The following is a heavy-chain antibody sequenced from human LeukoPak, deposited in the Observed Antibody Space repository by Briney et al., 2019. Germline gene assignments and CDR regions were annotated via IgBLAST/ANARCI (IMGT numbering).Heavy chain of an antibody. D-gene: IGHD3-22*01. CDR2: IKQDGSEK. CDR1: GFTFSSYW. V-gene: IGHV3-7*03. CDR3: ASQTHYYDSSGYIPSNY. Sequence: PGGSLRLSCAASGFTFSSYWMSWVRQAPGKGLEWVANIKQDGSEKYYVDSVKGRFTISRDNAKNSLYLQMNSLRAEDTALYYCASQTHYYDSSGYIPSNYWGQGTLVTVSS. J-gene: IGHJ4*02.